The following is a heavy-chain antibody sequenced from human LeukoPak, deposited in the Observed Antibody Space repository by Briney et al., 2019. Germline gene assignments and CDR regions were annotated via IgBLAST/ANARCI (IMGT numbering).Heavy chain of an antibody. J-gene: IGHJ6*03. Sequence: LSSETLSLTCGVYDGSFSSYYWSWVRQAPGKGLEWVSVIYSGGSTYYADSVKGRFTISRDNSKNTLYLQMNSLRAEDTAVYYCARDFRERLGYCSSTSCRGIYYYYYMDVWGKGTTVTISS. D-gene: IGHD2-2*01. CDR2: IYSGGST. CDR1: DGSFSSYY. CDR3: ARDFRERLGYCSSTSCRGIYYYYYMDV. V-gene: IGHV3-53*01.